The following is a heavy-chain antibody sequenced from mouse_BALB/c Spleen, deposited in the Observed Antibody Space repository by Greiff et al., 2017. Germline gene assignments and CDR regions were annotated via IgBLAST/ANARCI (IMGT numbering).Heavy chain of an antibody. CDR1: GFTFSSYA. Sequence: EVQRVESGGGLVKPGGSLKLSCAASGFTFSSYAMSWVRQTPEKRLEWVASISSGGSTYYPDSVKGRFTISRDNARNILYLQMSSLRSEDTAMYYCARGYYGSSYVSFAYWGQGTLVTVSA. V-gene: IGHV5-6-5*01. CDR2: ISSGGST. D-gene: IGHD1-1*01. CDR3: ARGYYGSSYVSFAY. J-gene: IGHJ3*01.